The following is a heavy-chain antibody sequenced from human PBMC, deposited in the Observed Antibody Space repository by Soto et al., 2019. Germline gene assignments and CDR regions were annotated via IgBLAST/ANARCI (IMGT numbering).Heavy chain of an antibody. CDR1: GGTFSSYA. CDR3: AREMGYYYGSGSYFDI. CDR2: IIPIFGTA. V-gene: IGHV1-69*13. D-gene: IGHD3-10*01. Sequence: SVKVSCKASGGTFSSYAISWVRQAPGQGLEWMGGIIPIFGTANYAQKFQGRVTITADESTSTAYMELSSLRSEDTAVYYCAREMGYYYGSGSYFDIWGQGTMVTVS. J-gene: IGHJ3*02.